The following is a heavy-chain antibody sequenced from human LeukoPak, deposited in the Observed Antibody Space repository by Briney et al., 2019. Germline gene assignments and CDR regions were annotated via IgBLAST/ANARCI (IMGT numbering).Heavy chain of an antibody. Sequence: ASVKVSCKASRYTLTGYYMHCGRQAPGHRREWVGGINANSGGTNYAQKFQGRVTITRATSISTAYMELSSLRSDDTAVYYYAREYEYSSSNPNWFDPWGQGTLVTVSS. CDR3: AREYEYSSSNPNWFDP. CDR1: RYTLTGYY. D-gene: IGHD6-13*01. V-gene: IGHV1-2*02. J-gene: IGHJ5*02. CDR2: INANSGGT.